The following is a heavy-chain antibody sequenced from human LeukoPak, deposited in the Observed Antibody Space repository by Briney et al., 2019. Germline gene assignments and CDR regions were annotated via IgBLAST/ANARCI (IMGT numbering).Heavy chain of an antibody. D-gene: IGHD3-10*01. CDR1: GGSIGSSSYY. V-gene: IGHV4-39*01. J-gene: IGHJ6*03. CDR2: IYYSGST. CDR3: ARRAYGSGIKRYYHYYMDV. Sequence: PSETLSLTCTVSGGSIGSSSYYWGWIRQPPGKGLEWIGSIYYSGSTYYNPSLKSRVTISVDTSKNQFSLKLSSVTAADTAVYYCARRAYGSGIKRYYHYYMDVWGKGTTVTVSS.